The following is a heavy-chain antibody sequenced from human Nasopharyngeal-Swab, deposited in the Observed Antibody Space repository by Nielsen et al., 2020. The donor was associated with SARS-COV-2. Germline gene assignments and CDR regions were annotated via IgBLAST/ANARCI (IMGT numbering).Heavy chain of an antibody. CDR1: GCTFSSSSYH. D-gene: IGHD3-10*01. J-gene: IGHJ2*01. Sequence: GSLRLYCAASGCTFSSSSYHWGWLRPPPGKGLVWIGSIYYSGSTYYNPSLKSRVTISVDTSKNQFSLKLSSVTAADTAVYYCARHPTMVRGLRYYWYFDLWGRGTLVTVSS. CDR3: ARHPTMVRGLRYYWYFDL. V-gene: IGHV4-39*01. CDR2: IYYSGST.